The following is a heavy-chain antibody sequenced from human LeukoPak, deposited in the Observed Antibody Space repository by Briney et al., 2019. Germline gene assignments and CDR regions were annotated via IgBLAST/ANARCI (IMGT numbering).Heavy chain of an antibody. Sequence: GGSLRLSWAASGFTFSSYSMNWVRQAPGKGLEWVSHIRSSSETFYADSVKGRFTISRDNARNSLYLQMNNLRGEDTAIYYCARDAGNSGYGCDLWGQGTLVTVSS. V-gene: IGHV3-48*01. CDR3: ARDAGNSGYGCDL. J-gene: IGHJ5*02. CDR1: GFTFSSYS. CDR2: IRSSSET. D-gene: IGHD5-12*01.